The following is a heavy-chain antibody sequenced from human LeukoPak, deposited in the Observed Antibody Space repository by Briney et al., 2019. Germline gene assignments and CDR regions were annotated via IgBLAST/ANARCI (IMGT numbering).Heavy chain of an antibody. V-gene: IGHV4-34*01. J-gene: IGHJ4*02. Sequence: SETLSLTCAVYGVSFSGYYWSWIRQPPGKGLEWIGEINHSGSTNYNPSLKSRVTISVDTSKNQFSLKLSSVTAADTAVYYCAGLVGRYSSSLYYYYFGYWGQGTLVTVSS. D-gene: IGHD1-26*01. CDR2: INHSGST. CDR1: GVSFSGYY. CDR3: AGLVGRYSSSLYYYYFGY.